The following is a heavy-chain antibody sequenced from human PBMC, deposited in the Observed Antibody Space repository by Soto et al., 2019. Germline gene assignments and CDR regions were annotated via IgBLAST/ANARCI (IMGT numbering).Heavy chain of an antibody. CDR2: IYWDDDK. D-gene: IGHD6-13*01. CDR3: AHLLGEQQLGYNWFDP. V-gene: IGHV2-5*02. J-gene: IGHJ5*02. Sequence: GSGPTLVNPTQTLTLTCTFSGFSLSTSGVGVGWIRQPPGKALEWLALIYWDDDKRYSPSLKSRLTITKDTSKNQVVLTMTNMDPVDTATYYCAHLLGEQQLGYNWFDPWGQGTLVTVSS. CDR1: GFSLSTSGVG.